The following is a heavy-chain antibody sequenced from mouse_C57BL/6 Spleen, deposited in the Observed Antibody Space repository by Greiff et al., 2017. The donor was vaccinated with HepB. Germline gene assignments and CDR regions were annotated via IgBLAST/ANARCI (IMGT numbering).Heavy chain of an antibody. J-gene: IGHJ2*01. CDR2: ISDGGSYT. D-gene: IGHD1-2*01. CDR1: GFTFSSYA. CDR3: ARGYDFDY. Sequence: DVMLVESGGGLVKPGGSLKLSCAASGFTFSSYAMSWVRQTPEKRLEWVATISDGGSYTYYPDNVKGRFTISRDNTKNNLYLQMSDLKSEDTAMYYCARGYDFDYWGQGTTLTVSS. V-gene: IGHV5-4*03.